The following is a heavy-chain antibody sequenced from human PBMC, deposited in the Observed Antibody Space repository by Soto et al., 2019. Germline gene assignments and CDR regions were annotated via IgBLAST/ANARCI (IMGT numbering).Heavy chain of an antibody. CDR1: GGTFSSYT. CDR2: IIPILGIA. D-gene: IGHD3-10*01. V-gene: IGHV1-69*02. CDR3: ARFRGSYGMDV. J-gene: IGHJ6*02. Sequence: QVQLVQSGAEVKKPGSSVKVSCKGSGGTFSSYTISWVRQAPGQGLEWMGRIIPILGIANHAQKFQGRVTINTHKSTSTAYMELSSLSSEDTAVYYCARFRGSYGMDVWGQGTTVTVSS.